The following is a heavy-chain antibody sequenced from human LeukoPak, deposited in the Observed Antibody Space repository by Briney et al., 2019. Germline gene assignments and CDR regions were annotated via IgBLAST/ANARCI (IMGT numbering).Heavy chain of an antibody. CDR2: INPKTGGT. CDR1: GYTFTGYF. D-gene: IGHD5-24*01. CDR3: ARVGDGLNDAFDM. V-gene: IGHV1-2*06. J-gene: IGHJ3*02. Sequence: VASVKVSCKASGYTFTGYFMNWVRQAPGQGPEWMGRINPKTGGTNYAQKFQGRVTMTRDTSITTGYMELGRLRSDDTAVYYCARVGDGLNDAFDMWGQGTLVTVSS.